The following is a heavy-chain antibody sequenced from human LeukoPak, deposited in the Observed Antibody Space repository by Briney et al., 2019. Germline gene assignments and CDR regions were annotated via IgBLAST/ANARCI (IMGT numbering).Heavy chain of an antibody. CDR3: ARDHPNNRFDP. CDR1: GGSISSSNW. J-gene: IGHJ5*02. V-gene: IGHV4-4*02. CDR2: INHSGST. Sequence: SETLSLTCAVSGGSISSSNWWSWIRQPPGKGLEWIGEINHSGSTNYNPSLKSRVTISVDTSKNQFSLKLSSVTAADTAVYYCARDHPNNRFDPWGQGTLVTVSS.